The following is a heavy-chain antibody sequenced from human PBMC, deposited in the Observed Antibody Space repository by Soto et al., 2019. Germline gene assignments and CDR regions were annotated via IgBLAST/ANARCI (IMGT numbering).Heavy chain of an antibody. CDR1: GGSFSDYF. Sequence: SETLSLTCAVYGGSFSDYFWTWIRQPPGKGLEWIGEINHSGSTNFNPSLKSRVAISADTSRNQFSLRVTSVTAADTAVYYCAGRGFASSSFHYYYYAVDVWGQGTTVTVSS. J-gene: IGHJ6*02. CDR3: AGRGFASSSFHYYYYAVDV. D-gene: IGHD6-6*01. CDR2: INHSGST. V-gene: IGHV4-34*01.